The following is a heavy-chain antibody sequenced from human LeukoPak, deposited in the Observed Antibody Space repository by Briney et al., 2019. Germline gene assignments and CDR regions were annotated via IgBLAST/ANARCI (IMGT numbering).Heavy chain of an antibody. CDR1: GYTFISYG. J-gene: IGHJ4*02. CDR2: INPNSGDT. D-gene: IGHD6-19*01. Sequence: ASVKVSCKASGYTFISYGISWVRQAPGQGLEWMGWINPNSGDTNYAQKFQGRVTVTRDTSISTAYMELSRLRSDDTAVYYCARVGSSGWYVHPTLDYWGQGTLVTVSS. V-gene: IGHV1-2*02. CDR3: ARVGSSGWYVHPTLDY.